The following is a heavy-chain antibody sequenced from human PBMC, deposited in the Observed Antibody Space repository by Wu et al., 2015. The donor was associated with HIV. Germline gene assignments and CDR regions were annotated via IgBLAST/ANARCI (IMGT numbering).Heavy chain of an antibody. J-gene: IGHJ6*02. CDR3: AKDRRNLNYYGMDV. CDR2: ISAYSGNT. Sequence: QVQLVQSGAEVKKPGASVKVSCKASGYSFTSQGISWVRQAPGQGLEWVGWISAYSGNTNYAQKFQGRVTMTTDTSASTAYMELRSLRSDDTALYYCAKDRRNLNYYGMDVWGQGTTVTVSS. V-gene: IGHV1-18*01. CDR1: GYSFTSQG.